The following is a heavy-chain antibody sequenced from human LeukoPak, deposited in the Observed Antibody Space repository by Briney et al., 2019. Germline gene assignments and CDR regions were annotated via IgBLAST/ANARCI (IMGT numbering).Heavy chain of an antibody. D-gene: IGHD3-10*01. V-gene: IGHV1-18*04. J-gene: IGHJ5*02. CDR3: ARVVVRAVNWFDP. Sequence: ASVKVSCKASGYTFTCYGIGWVRQAPGQGLEWMGWISANNGNTNYAQKFQGRVTMTTDTSTSTVYMERRSLTSDDTAVYYCARVVVRAVNWFDPWGQGTLVTASS. CDR2: ISANNGNT. CDR1: GYTFTCYG.